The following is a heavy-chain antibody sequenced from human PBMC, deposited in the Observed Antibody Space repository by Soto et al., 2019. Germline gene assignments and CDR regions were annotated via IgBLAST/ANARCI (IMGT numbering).Heavy chain of an antibody. CDR3: TTGGYYYYGMDV. CDR1: GFTFSSYW. D-gene: IGHD2-15*01. J-gene: IGHJ6*02. Sequence: GGSLRLSCAASGFTFSSYWMSWFRQAPGKGLEWVGFIRSKAYGGTTEYAASVKGRFTISRDDSKSIAYLQMNSLKTEDTAVYYCTTGGYYYYGMDVWGQGTTVTVSS. CDR2: IRSKAYGGTT. V-gene: IGHV3-49*03.